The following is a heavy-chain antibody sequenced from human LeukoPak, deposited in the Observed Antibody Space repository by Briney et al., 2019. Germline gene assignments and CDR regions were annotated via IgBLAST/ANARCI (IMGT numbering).Heavy chain of an antibody. CDR3: ARRGGALIGWFDP. CDR2: INPSGGST. CDR1: GYTLTELS. D-gene: IGHD2-21*01. Sequence: ASVKVSCKVSGYTLTELSMHWVRQAPGQGLEWMGIINPSGGSTSYAQKFQGRVTMTRDMSTSTVYMELSSLRSEDTAVYYCARRGGALIGWFDPWGQGTLVTVSS. V-gene: IGHV1-46*01. J-gene: IGHJ5*02.